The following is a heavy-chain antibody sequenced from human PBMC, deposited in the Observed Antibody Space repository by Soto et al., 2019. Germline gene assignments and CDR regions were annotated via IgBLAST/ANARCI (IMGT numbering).Heavy chain of an antibody. CDR2: ISGSGGST. CDR1: GFTFSSYA. CDR3: AKVEYSSGWYFDY. J-gene: IGHJ4*02. V-gene: IGHV3-23*01. Sequence: GGSLRLSCAASGFTFSSYAMSWVRQAPGKRLEWVSAISGSGGSTYYADSVKGRFTISRDNSKNTLYLQMNSLRAEDTAVYYCAKVEYSSGWYFDYWGQGTLVTVSS. D-gene: IGHD6-19*01.